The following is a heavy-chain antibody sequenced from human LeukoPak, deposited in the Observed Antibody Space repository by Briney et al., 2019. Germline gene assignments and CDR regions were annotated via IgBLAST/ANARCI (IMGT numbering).Heavy chain of an antibody. CDR3: ARTVGYGDYHWFDP. CDR1: GFTFSSYG. J-gene: IGHJ5*02. D-gene: IGHD4-17*01. V-gene: IGHV3-23*01. CDR2: INGSGGST. Sequence: GGTLRLSCAASGFTFSSYGMSWVRQAPGKGLEWVSAINGSGGSTYYADSVKGRFTISRDNSKNTLYLQMNSLKAEDTAVYYCARTVGYGDYHWFDPWGQGTLVTVSS.